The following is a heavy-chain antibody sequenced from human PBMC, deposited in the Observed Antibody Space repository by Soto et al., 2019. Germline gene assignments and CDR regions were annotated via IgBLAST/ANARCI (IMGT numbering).Heavy chain of an antibody. D-gene: IGHD3-16*01. CDR1: GFTFGSYA. CDR3: VKGGGWGSDGIDV. J-gene: IGHJ6*02. V-gene: IGHV3-64D*06. CDR2: ISSNGGST. Sequence: PGGSLRLSCSASGFTFGSYAMHWVRQAPGKGLEYVSAISSNGGSTYYADSVKGRFTISRDNSKNTLYLQMSSLRVEDTAVYYCVKGGGWGSDGIDVWGQGTTVTVYS.